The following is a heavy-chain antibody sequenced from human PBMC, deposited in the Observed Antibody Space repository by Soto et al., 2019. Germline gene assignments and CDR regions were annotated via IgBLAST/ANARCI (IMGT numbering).Heavy chain of an antibody. CDR3: ARDRRGDSYGFFDY. CDR1: SGSISSSY. V-gene: IGHV4-59*01. CDR2: MFHSGSP. D-gene: IGHD5-18*01. J-gene: IGHJ4*02. Sequence: SETLSLTCTVSSGSISSSYWSWIRQPPGKGLEWIGYMFHSGSPSYNPSFKSRVSISVNTSKNQFSLKLSSVTAADTAVYYCARDRRGDSYGFFDYWGQGALVTVSS.